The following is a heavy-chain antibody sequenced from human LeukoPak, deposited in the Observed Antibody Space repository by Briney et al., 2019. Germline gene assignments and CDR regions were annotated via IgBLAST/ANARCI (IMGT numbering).Heavy chain of an antibody. CDR3: ARQHLVGVDWFDP. Sequence: GESLKISCKGSRYTFINYWIAWLRQMPGKGLEWVGIIYPGDSETRYSPSFQDQVTISADKSSNTAYLQWSSLKTSDTAIYSCARQHLVGVDWFDPWGQGTLVTVSS. CDR2: IYPGDSET. D-gene: IGHD6-13*01. CDR1: RYTFINYW. J-gene: IGHJ5*02. V-gene: IGHV5-51*01.